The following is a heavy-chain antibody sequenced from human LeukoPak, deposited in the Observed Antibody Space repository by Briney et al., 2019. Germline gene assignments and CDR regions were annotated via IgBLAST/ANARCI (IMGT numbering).Heavy chain of an antibody. CDR1: GSSIRSSSYS. J-gene: IGHJ5*02. D-gene: IGHD3-10*01. V-gene: IGHV4-39*01. CDR2: IYYSGST. Sequence: SETLSLTCTVSGSSIRSSSYSWGWIRQPPGKGLEWIGSIYYSGSTYYNPSLKSRVTISVDTSKNQFSLKLSSVTAADTAVYYCARPIRGEHTYNWFDPWGQGTLVTVSS. CDR3: ARPIRGEHTYNWFDP.